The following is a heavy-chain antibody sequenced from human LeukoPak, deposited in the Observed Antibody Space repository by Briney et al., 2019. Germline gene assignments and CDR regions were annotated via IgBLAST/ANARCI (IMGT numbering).Heavy chain of an antibody. J-gene: IGHJ3*02. CDR3: AGQYYYDSSGYYYPLAFDI. V-gene: IGHV4-59*08. CDR1: GGYISSHY. D-gene: IGHD3-22*01. CDR2: IYYSGST. Sequence: SETLSLTCSVSGGYISSHYWSWIRQPPGKGLEWIGYIYYSGSTNYNPSLMSRVTISVDTSKNQFSLRLSSVTAADTAVYYCAGQYYYDSSGYYYPLAFDIWGQGTMVTVSS.